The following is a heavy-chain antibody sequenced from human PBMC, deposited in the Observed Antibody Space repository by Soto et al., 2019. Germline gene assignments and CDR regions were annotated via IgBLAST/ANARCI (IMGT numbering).Heavy chain of an antibody. Sequence: QVQLQESGPGLVKPSETLSLTCTVYGASMSDYHGSWIRQSPGKGLEHIGYLHSSGFAEYNPSLKGRVTISMDTPKNQSSLKLSFVTAADTAIYSWARSGHPFGGAVWGQGILVPVSS. CDR1: GASMSDYH. V-gene: IGHV4-59*01. J-gene: IGHJ4*02. CDR3: ARSGHPFGGAV. CDR2: LHSSGFA. D-gene: IGHD3-16*01.